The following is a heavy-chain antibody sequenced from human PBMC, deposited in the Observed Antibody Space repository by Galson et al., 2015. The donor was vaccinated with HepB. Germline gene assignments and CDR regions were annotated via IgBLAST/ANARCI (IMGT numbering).Heavy chain of an antibody. CDR1: GFTFSSYG. D-gene: IGHD2-2*01. Sequence: SLRLSCAASGFTFSSYGMHWVRQAPGKGLEWVAVISYDGSNKYYADSVKGRFTISRDNSKNTLYLQMNSLRAEDTAVYYCAKDMGSTTKMPFNWFDPWGQGTLVTVSS. CDR2: ISYDGSNK. V-gene: IGHV3-30*18. CDR3: AKDMGSTTKMPFNWFDP. J-gene: IGHJ5*02.